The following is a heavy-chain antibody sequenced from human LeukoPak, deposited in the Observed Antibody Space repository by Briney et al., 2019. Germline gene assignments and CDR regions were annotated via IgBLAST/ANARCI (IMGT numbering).Heavy chain of an antibody. J-gene: IGHJ6*02. CDR1: GGSFSGYY. Sequence: SETLSLTCAVYGGSFSGYYWSWIRQPPGKGLEWVGEINHSGSTNYNPSLKSRVTISVDTSKNQFSLKLSSVTAADTAVYYCARAPIMVRGVKNRYYYYYGMDVWGQGTTVTVSS. CDR2: INHSGST. D-gene: IGHD3-10*01. CDR3: ARAPIMVRGVKNRYYYYYGMDV. V-gene: IGHV4-34*01.